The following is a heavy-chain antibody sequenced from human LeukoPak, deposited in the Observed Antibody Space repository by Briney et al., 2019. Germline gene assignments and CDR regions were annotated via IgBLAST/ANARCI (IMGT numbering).Heavy chain of an antibody. CDR3: ARALVVPAAITYYYYMDV. D-gene: IGHD2-2*01. CDR2: IYYSGST. Sequence: SETLSLTCTVSGASISRYYWSWIRQPPGKGLEWIGYIYYSGSTNYNPSLKSRVTISVDTSKNQFSLKLSSVTAADTAVYYCARALVVPAAITYYYYMDVWGKGTTVTVSS. V-gene: IGHV4-59*01. J-gene: IGHJ6*03. CDR1: GASISRYY.